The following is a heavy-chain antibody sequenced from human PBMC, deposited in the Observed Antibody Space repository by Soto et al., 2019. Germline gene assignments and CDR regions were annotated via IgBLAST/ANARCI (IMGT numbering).Heavy chain of an antibody. J-gene: IGHJ4*02. CDR2: ISGSGGST. Sequence: EVQLLESGGGLVQPGGSLRLSCAASGFTFSSYAMSWVRQAPGKGLEWVSAISGSGGSTYYADSVKGRFTISRDNTKNTLHLQMNSLGAEDTAVYYGGKDRGGQETCFDYWGQGTLVTVSS. D-gene: IGHD3-16*01. CDR3: GKDRGGQETCFDY. CDR1: GFTFSSYA. V-gene: IGHV3-23*01.